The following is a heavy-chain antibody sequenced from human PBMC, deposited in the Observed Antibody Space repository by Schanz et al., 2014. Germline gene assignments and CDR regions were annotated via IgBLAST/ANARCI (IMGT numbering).Heavy chain of an antibody. D-gene: IGHD3-3*01. J-gene: IGHJ6*02. CDR3: ARFLARYQYYGVDV. CDR2: ISGSSIHK. Sequence: QVQLVESGGGVVQPGRSLRLSCAASGFTFSDYYMAWIRQAPGKGLEWISHISGSSIHKNYADSVKGRFSISRDNGETSVYLQINSLRVEDTAVYYCARFLARYQYYGVDVWGQGTKVTV. V-gene: IGHV3-11*05. CDR1: GFTFSDYY.